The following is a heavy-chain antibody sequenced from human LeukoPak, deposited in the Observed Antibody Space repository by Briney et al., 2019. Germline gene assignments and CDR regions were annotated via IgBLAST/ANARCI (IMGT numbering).Heavy chain of an antibody. D-gene: IGHD3-22*01. CDR2: ISGSGDSK. Sequence: GGSLRLSCAASGFSFSSYAMSWVRQAPGKRLEWVSAISGSGDSKLYADSVKGRFTISRDNSKNTLYLQMNSLRAEDTAVYYCAKTLYYYDSSGYSYWGQGTLVTVSS. CDR1: GFSFSSYA. V-gene: IGHV3-23*01. CDR3: AKTLYYYDSSGYSY. J-gene: IGHJ4*02.